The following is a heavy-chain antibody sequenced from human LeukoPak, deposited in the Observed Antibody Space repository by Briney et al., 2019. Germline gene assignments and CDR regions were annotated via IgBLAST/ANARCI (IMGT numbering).Heavy chain of an antibody. CDR2: ISGSGDST. V-gene: IGHV3-23*01. J-gene: IGHJ4*02. D-gene: IGHD6-13*01. Sequence: AGGSLRLSRAASGFTFSNYGMSWVRQAPGKGLEWVSSISGSGDSTYYADSVKGRFTISRDNSKNTLYLQMNSLRAEDTAVYYCAKTAGIAAAADFDYWGQGTLVTVSS. CDR1: GFTFSNYG. CDR3: AKTAGIAAAADFDY.